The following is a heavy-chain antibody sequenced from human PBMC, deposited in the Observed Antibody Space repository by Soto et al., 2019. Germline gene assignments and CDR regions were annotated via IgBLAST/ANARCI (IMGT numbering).Heavy chain of an antibody. CDR2: IIPIFGTA. CDR1: GGTFSSYA. J-gene: IGHJ4*02. CDR3: EDGVGVSCVY. D-gene: IGHD2-15*01. Sequence: QVQLVQSGAEVKKPGSSVKVSCKASGGTFSSYAISWVRQSPGQGLEWMGGIIPIFGTANYAQKFQGRVTLTADESTGTAYLEPGSLRSEATAGYYCEDGVGVSCVYWAQGALVTVSS. V-gene: IGHV1-69*01.